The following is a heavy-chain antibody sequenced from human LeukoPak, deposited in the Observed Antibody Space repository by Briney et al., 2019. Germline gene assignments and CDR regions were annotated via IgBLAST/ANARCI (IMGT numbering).Heavy chain of an antibody. CDR3: ARVPAAPRLYMDV. CDR1: SGSVNGYY. CDR2: IYYSGST. J-gene: IGHJ6*02. Sequence: SETLSLTCTVSSGSVNGYYWSWIRQPPGKGLEWIGYIYYSGSTNYNPSLKSRVTISVDTSKNQFSLKLSSVTAADTAVYYCARVPAAPRLYMDVWGQGTTVIVSS. V-gene: IGHV4-59*02. D-gene: IGHD2-2*01.